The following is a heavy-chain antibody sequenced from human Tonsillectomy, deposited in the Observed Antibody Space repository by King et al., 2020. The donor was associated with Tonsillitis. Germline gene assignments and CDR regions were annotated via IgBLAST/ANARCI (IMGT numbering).Heavy chain of an antibody. J-gene: IGHJ3*02. D-gene: IGHD3-16*01. Sequence: VQLVESGGGLVQPGGSLRLSCSASGFTFSSYAMHWVRQAPGKGLEYVSTISSNGGSTYYADSVKGRFTISRDNSKNTLYLQMSSLRAEDTAVYYCVKDRALVTTGGGALDIWGQGTMVTVSS. CDR3: VKDRALVTTGGGALDI. CDR1: GFTFSSYA. V-gene: IGHV3-64D*06. CDR2: ISSNGGST.